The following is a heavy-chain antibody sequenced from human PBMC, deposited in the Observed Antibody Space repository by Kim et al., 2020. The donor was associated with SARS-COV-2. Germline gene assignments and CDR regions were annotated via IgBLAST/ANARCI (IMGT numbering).Heavy chain of an antibody. J-gene: IGHJ1*01. CDR1: GFTFSTYA. CDR2: ISGSGHNT. V-gene: IGHV3-23*01. CDR3: ARETFSNNWNAYFHH. Sequence: GGSLRLSCAASGFTFSTYAMTWVRQAPGKGLECVSGISGSGHNTYYADSVKGRFTISRDNSRNTLYLQMNSLRADDTAVYYCARETFSNNWNAYFHHWG. D-gene: IGHD1-20*01.